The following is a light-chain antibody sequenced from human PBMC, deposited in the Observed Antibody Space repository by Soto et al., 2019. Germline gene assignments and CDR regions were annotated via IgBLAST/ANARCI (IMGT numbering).Light chain of an antibody. V-gene: IGLV4-69*01. J-gene: IGLJ3*02. CDR3: QTRGTGLWV. Sequence: QLVLTQSPSASASLGASVKLTCTLSSGLSTYAIAWHQQQPEKGPRYLMKLNSDGSHSKGDGIPDRFSGSSSGAERYLTISSLQSEDEADYYCQTRGTGLWVFGGGTKVTVL. CDR1: SGLSTYA. CDR2: LNSDGSH.